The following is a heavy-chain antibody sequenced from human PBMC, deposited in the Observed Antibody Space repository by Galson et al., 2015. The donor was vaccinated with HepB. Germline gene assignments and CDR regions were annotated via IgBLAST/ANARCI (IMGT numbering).Heavy chain of an antibody. D-gene: IGHD3-10*01. CDR2: IRYDGSNK. J-gene: IGHJ4*02. V-gene: IGHV3-30*02. CDR3: AKAATRRSGSQFYFDY. CDR1: GFTFSSYA. Sequence: SLRLSCAASGFTFSSYAMHWVRQAPGQGLEWVAFIRYDGSNKYYADSVKGRFTISRDNSKNTLYLQMNSLRAEDSAVYYCAKAATRRSGSQFYFDYWGQGTLVTVSS.